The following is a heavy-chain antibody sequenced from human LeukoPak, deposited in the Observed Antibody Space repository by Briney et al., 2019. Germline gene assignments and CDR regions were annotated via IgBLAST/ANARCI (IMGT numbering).Heavy chain of an antibody. J-gene: IGHJ3*02. CDR2: IIPIFGTA. Sequence: GASVKVSCKASGGTFSSYAISWVRQAPGQGLEWMGGIIPIFGTANYAQKFQGRVTITADKSTSTAYMELSSLRSEDTAVYYCAGPFLPRITFGGVPDNDAFDIWGQGTMVTVSS. D-gene: IGHD3-16*01. CDR3: AGPFLPRITFGGVPDNDAFDI. CDR1: GGTFSSYA. V-gene: IGHV1-69*06.